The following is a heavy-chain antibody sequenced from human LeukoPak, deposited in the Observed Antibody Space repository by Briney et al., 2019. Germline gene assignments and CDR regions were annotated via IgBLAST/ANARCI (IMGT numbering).Heavy chain of an antibody. CDR2: INHSGST. CDR1: GGSFSGYY. J-gene: IGHJ6*04. Sequence: SETLSLTCAVYGGSFSGYYWSWIRQPPGKGLEWIGEINHSGSTNYNPSLKSRVTISVDTSKNQFSLKLSSVTAADTAVYYCARGRSGMDVWGKGTTVTVPS. CDR3: ARGRSGMDV. V-gene: IGHV4-34*01.